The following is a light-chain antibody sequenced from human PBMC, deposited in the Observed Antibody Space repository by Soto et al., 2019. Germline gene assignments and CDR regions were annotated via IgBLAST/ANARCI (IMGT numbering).Light chain of an antibody. Sequence: IVLIQSPATLSVSPGERATLSCRASQSVSSNLAWYQQKPGQAPRLLIYGASTRATGIPARFSGSGSGTEFTLTISSLQSEDFAVYYCQQYNNWPITFGQGTRLENK. J-gene: IGKJ5*01. CDR3: QQYNNWPIT. V-gene: IGKV3D-15*01. CDR1: QSVSSN. CDR2: GAS.